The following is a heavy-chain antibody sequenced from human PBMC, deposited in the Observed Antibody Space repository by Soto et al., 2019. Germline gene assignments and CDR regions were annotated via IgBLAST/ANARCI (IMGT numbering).Heavy chain of an antibody. CDR3: AREKTSYGMDG. J-gene: IGHJ6*02. Sequence: QVQLVQSGAEVKKPGASVKVSCKASGYTFTSYDINWVRQATGQGLEWMGRMNPNSGNTGYAQKFQGRVTMIRNTSIRTAYMELSSLRSEDTAVYYCAREKTSYGMDGWGQATAVTVSS. CDR2: MNPNSGNT. CDR1: GYTFTSYD. V-gene: IGHV1-8*01.